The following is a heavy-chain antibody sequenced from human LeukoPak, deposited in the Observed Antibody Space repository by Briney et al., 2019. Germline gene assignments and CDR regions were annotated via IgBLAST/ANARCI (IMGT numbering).Heavy chain of an antibody. CDR1: GFTFSSYS. CDR2: ISSSSSTI. Sequence: GGSLRLSCAASGFTFSSYSMNWVRQAPGKGLEWVSYISSSSSTIYYADSVKGRFTISRDNAKNSLYLQMNSLRAEDTAVYYCAREGGDYVNADPFQHWGQGTLVTVSS. D-gene: IGHD3-16*01. J-gene: IGHJ1*01. V-gene: IGHV3-48*04. CDR3: AREGGDYVNADPFQH.